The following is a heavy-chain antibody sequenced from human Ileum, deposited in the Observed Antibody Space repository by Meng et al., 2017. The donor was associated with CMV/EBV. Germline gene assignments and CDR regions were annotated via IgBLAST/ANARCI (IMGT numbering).Heavy chain of an antibody. D-gene: IGHD3-16*01. Sequence: GESLKISCVASGFSFTDYYMYWVRQVPEKGLVWVSRIKTDGTGAVYADSVRGRFTISRDNAKNTLYLQMNSLRAEDAAMYYCAAYNWHATDYWGQGTLVTVSS. J-gene: IGHJ4*02. CDR2: IKTDGTGA. CDR1: GFSFTDYY. V-gene: IGHV3-74*01. CDR3: AAYNWHATDY.